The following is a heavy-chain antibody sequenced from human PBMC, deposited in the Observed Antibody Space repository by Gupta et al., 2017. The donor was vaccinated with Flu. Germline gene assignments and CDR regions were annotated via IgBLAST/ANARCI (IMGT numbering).Heavy chain of an antibody. J-gene: IGHJ4*02. CDR1: GFTFDDHA. CDR3: ARGVGSSSLFIYFDY. V-gene: IGHV3-9*01. Sequence: EVHLVASGGGLVQPGRSLRLSCAASGFTFDDHAMHWVRQPPGKGLEWVSGITWNSDRVHYADSVKGRFTISRDNAKNSLSLQMNGLRPEDTAFYYCARGVGSSSLFIYFDYWGQGNMVTVSS. D-gene: IGHD6-6*01. CDR2: ITWNSDRV.